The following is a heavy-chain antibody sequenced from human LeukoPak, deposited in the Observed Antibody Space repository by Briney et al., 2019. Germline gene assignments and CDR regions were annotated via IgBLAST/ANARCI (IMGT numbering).Heavy chain of an antibody. Sequence: SETLSLTCTVSGGSISSYYWSWIRQPPGKGLEWIGYIYYSGSTNCNPSLKSRVTISVDTSKNQFSLKLSSVTAADTAVYYCARGLEWLLYFDYWGQGTLVTVSS. CDR1: GGSISSYY. CDR3: ARGLEWLLYFDY. CDR2: IYYSGST. J-gene: IGHJ4*02. D-gene: IGHD3-3*01. V-gene: IGHV4-59*01.